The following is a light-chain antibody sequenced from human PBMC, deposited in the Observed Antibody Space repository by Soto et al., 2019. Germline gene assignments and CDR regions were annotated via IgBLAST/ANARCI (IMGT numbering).Light chain of an antibody. CDR1: QSVLYSSNNKNY. CDR2: WAS. CDR3: QQYYSTPLT. V-gene: IGKV4-1*01. Sequence: DIVMTQSPDSLTVSLGERATINCKSSQSVLYSSNNKNYLAWFQQKTGQPPKLLIYWASTRESGVPDRFSGSGSGTDFTLTISSLQAEDVALYYCQQYYSTPLTFGGGTKVEIK. J-gene: IGKJ4*01.